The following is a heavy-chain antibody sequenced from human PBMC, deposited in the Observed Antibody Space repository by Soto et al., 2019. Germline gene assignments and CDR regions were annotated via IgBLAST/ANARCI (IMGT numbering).Heavy chain of an antibody. V-gene: IGHV4-39*01. J-gene: IGHJ4*02. CDR3: ARLGYDFWSGYPRGGFDY. D-gene: IGHD3-3*01. CDR1: GGSISSSSYY. Sequence: SETLSLTCTVSGGSISSSSYYWGWIRQPPGKGLEWIGSIYYSGSTYYNPSLKSRVTISVDTSKNQFSLKLSSVTAADTAVYYCARLGYDFWSGYPRGGFDYWGQGTLVTV. CDR2: IYYSGST.